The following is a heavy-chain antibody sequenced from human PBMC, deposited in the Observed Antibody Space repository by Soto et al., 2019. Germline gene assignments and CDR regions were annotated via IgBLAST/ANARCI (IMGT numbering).Heavy chain of an antibody. J-gene: IGHJ6*02. CDR1: GFTVSSND. CDR3: ARDFVVGGPTINYYYGMDV. D-gene: IGHD1-26*01. V-gene: IGHV3-66*01. Sequence: PGGSLRLSCAASGFTVSSNDMSWVRQAPGKGLEWISIIYSAGNTYYADSVKGRFTISRDNSKNTLYLQMNSLGAEDTAVYYCARDFVVGGPTINYYYGMDVWGQGTTVTVSS. CDR2: IYSAGNT.